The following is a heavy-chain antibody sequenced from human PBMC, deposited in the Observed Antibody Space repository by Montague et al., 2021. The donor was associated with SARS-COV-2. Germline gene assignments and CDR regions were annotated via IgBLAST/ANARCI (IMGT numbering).Heavy chain of an antibody. Sequence: SETLSLTCTVSGGSISSYYWSWIRQPAGKGLEWFGRIYTSGTTNYTPSLQSRVTLSVDTSKNQFSLKLSSVTAADTAVYYCAGGSGIINFYNSGMDVWGQGTTVTVSS. D-gene: IGHD3-10*01. CDR2: IYTSGTT. CDR3: AGGSGIINFYNSGMDV. J-gene: IGHJ6*01. V-gene: IGHV4-4*07. CDR1: GGSISSYY.